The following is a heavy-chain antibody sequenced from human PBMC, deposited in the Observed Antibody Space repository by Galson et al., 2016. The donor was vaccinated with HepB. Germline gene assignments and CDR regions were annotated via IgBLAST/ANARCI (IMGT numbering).Heavy chain of an antibody. CDR1: GLTSGNIA. D-gene: IGHD2/OR15-2a*01. CDR2: ISASGGTT. J-gene: IGHJ4*02. Sequence: SLRLSCAVSGLTSGNIAMSWVRQAPGKGLEWVSDISASGGTTHYAYSVKGRFTISRDNSKKTLYLQMNSLRADDTAVYYCAKEGFYDPLRYWGQGTLVTVSS. V-gene: IGHV3-23*01. CDR3: AKEGFYDPLRY.